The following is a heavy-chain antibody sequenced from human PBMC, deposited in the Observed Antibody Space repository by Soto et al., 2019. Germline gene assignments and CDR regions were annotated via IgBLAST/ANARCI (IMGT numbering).Heavy chain of an antibody. J-gene: IGHJ3*02. Sequence: QVQLVQSGAEVKKPGSSVKVSCKASGGSFSTYGISWVRQAPGQGLEWMGGFLPVFTTAKYAQKFQGRVSITADESTYTAYMELSSLRSEDTTVYFYARDGVDVSRTTVRHGALDIWGQGTLVTVYS. V-gene: IGHV1-69*01. CDR3: ARDGVDVSRTTVRHGALDI. D-gene: IGHD4-17*01. CDR2: FLPVFTTA. CDR1: GGSFSTYG.